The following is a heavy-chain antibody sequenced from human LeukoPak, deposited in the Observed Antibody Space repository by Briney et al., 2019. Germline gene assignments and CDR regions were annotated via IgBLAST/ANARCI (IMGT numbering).Heavy chain of an antibody. CDR2: MYYSGGT. CDR1: GVSITNYY. J-gene: IGHJ4*02. Sequence: PSETLSLTCSVSGVSITNYYWSWIRQPPGKGLEWIGYMYYSGGTNYSPSLESRVTISIDTSKNQFSLKVRSVTAADTAIYYCAGDSSSYYRSDYWGQGTLVTVSS. V-gene: IGHV4-59*01. D-gene: IGHD6-13*01. CDR3: AGDSSSYYRSDY.